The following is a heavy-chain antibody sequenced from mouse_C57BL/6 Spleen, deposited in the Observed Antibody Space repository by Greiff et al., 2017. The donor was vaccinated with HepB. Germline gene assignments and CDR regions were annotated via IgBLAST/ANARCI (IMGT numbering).Heavy chain of an antibody. J-gene: IGHJ1*03. CDR2: ISSGSSTI. CDR3: ARPGEGRYFDV. Sequence: EVKVVESGGGLVKPGGSLKLSCAASGFTFSDYGMHWVRQAPEKGLEWVAYISSGSSTIYYADTVKGRFTISRDNAKNTLFLQMTSLRSEDTAMYYCARPGEGRYFDVWGTGTTVTVSS. CDR1: GFTFSDYG. V-gene: IGHV5-17*01.